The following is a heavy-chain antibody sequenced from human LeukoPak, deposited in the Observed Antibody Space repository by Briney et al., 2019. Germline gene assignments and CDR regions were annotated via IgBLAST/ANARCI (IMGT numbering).Heavy chain of an antibody. Sequence: ASVKVSCKASGYTFSGYYMHWVRQAPGQGLEWVAWIYPNSGGTKYAQKFQGRVTVTRDTSISTAYMQLSRLKSDGTAVYYCATGRGYSYGFDSWGQGTLVTVSS. D-gene: IGHD5-18*01. J-gene: IGHJ4*02. V-gene: IGHV1-2*02. CDR1: GYTFSGYY. CDR2: IYPNSGGT. CDR3: ATGRGYSYGFDS.